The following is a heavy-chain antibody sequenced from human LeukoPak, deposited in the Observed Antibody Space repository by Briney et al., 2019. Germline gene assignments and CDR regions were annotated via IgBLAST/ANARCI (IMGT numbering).Heavy chain of an antibody. CDR1: GYTFTSYG. J-gene: IGHJ3*02. CDR2: ISAYNGNT. Sequence: ASVKVSCKASGYTFTSYGISWVRQAPGQGLEWMGWISAYNGNTNYAQKLQSRVTMTTDTSTSTAYMELRSLRSDDTAVYYCARGRYDYVWGSPPDAFDIWGQGTMVTVSS. V-gene: IGHV1-18*01. D-gene: IGHD3-16*01. CDR3: ARGRYDYVWGSPPDAFDI.